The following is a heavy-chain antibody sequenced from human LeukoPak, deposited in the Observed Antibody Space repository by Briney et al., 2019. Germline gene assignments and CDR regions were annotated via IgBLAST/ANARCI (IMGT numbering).Heavy chain of an antibody. V-gene: IGHV3-7*01. CDR2: IEQDGSEK. CDR1: GFPFSSYW. Sequence: GGSLSLSCAASGFPFSSYWMSWVRQAPGKGLEWVANIEQDGSEKYYVDSVKGRFTTSRDNAKNSLYLEMNSLRVEDTAVYYCARAYYYDSSGYPYYFDYWGQGTLVTVSS. J-gene: IGHJ4*02. D-gene: IGHD3-22*01. CDR3: ARAYYYDSSGYPYYFDY.